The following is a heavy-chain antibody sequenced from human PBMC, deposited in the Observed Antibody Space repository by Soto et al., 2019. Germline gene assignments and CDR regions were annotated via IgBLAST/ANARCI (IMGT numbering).Heavy chain of an antibody. J-gene: IGHJ4*02. D-gene: IGHD2-2*01. CDR1: GGSFSGYY. Sequence: SETLSLTCAVYGGSFSGYYWSWIRQPPGKGLEWIGEINHSGSTNYNPSLKSRVTISVDTSKNQFSLKLSSVTAADTAVYYCARGQKGGYCSSTRCYALGYWGKGTLVTVSS. CDR2: INHSGST. CDR3: ARGQKGGYCSSTRCYALGY. V-gene: IGHV4-34*01.